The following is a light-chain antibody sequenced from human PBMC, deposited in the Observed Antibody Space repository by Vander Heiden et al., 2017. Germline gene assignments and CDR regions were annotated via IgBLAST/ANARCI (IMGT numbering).Light chain of an antibody. J-gene: IGLJ2*01. CDR2: EVR. CDR1: SSDIGDYKY. CDR3: SSYTSSGTVI. V-gene: IGLV2-14*01. Sequence: QSALTQPASVSGSPGQSITISCTGTSSDIGDYKYVSWYQQHPDKAPKLVISEVRKRPSGVSNRFSGSKSGNTASLTISGLQAEDDADYYCSSYTSSGTVIFGGGTKLTVL.